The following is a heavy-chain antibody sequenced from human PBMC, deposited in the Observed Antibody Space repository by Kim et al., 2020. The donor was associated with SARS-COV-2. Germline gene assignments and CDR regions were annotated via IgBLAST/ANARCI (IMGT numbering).Heavy chain of an antibody. CDR3: SRERFGGSFYY. V-gene: IGHV1-3*01. CDR1: GFTFSDYA. CDR2: INAGSRNT. J-gene: IGHJ4*02. Sequence: ASVKVSCKASGFTFSDYAMYWVRQAPGQRLEWMGWINAGSRNTRYSQKFQGRVTITWDTSASTAYMDLTSLRFDDTAVYYFSRERFGGSFYYWRQGTMVT. D-gene: IGHD3-10*01.